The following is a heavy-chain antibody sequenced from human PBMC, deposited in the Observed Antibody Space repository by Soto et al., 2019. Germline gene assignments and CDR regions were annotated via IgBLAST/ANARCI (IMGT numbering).Heavy chain of an antibody. D-gene: IGHD6-6*01. CDR2: LIPIFGAA. CDR1: GGTFTNYV. J-gene: IGHJ5*02. Sequence: QVQLVQSGAEVRKPGSSVKVSCTFSGGTFTNYVISWLRQAPGQGLEWMGGLIPIFGAANLAQKFQGRVTITADESTSTVNMELSSLTSEDTAVYYCARGRSSPNFDPWGPGTLVTVSS. V-gene: IGHV1-69*01. CDR3: ARGRSSPNFDP.